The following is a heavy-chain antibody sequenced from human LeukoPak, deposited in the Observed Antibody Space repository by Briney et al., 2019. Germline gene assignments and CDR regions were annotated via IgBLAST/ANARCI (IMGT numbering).Heavy chain of an antibody. D-gene: IGHD3-22*01. CDR2: ISAYNGNT. CDR3: ARESDYYDSSGHYDH. CDR1: GYTFTSYG. Sequence: ASVKVSCKASGYTFTSYGISWVRQAPGQGLEWMGWISAYNGNTNYAQKLQGRVTMTTDTSTSAAYMELRSLRSDDTAVYYCARESDYYDSSGHYDHWGQGTLVTVSS. J-gene: IGHJ5*02. V-gene: IGHV1-18*01.